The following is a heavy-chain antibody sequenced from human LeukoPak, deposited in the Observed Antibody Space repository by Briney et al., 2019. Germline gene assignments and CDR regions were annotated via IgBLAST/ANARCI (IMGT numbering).Heavy chain of an antibody. Sequence: PSETLSLTCTVSGGSISSSNYYWRWIRQPPGKGLEWIGSIYFGGSTYYNPSLKSRVTRSVDTSKNQFSLKLSSVTAADTAVYYCARHVRIWSGSTSCFFDYWGQGTLVTVSS. CDR2: IYFGGST. CDR1: GGSISSSNYY. D-gene: IGHD3-3*01. J-gene: IGHJ4*02. V-gene: IGHV4-39*01. CDR3: ARHVRIWSGSTSCFFDY.